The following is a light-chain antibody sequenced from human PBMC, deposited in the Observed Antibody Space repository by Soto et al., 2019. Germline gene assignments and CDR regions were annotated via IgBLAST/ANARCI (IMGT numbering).Light chain of an antibody. V-gene: IGKV1-5*01. CDR2: DAS. J-gene: IGKJ2*01. Sequence: DIPMTQSPSTLSASVEDRVTITCRASQSINIWLAWYQQKAGKAPKLLIYDASTCEKRVPSRYSGSGSGTVFALANSGLRPDDCATLYCQQYNTYSYTFRQGPKLDIK. CDR1: QSINIW. CDR3: QQYNTYSYT.